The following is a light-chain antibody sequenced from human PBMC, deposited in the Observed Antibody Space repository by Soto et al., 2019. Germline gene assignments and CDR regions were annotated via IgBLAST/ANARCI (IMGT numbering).Light chain of an antibody. Sequence: DIQMTQSPSSLSASVGDRVTITCRASQSIAGYLSWYQQRPGKAPKFLIYSTSNLQRGVPSRFSGSGSGTDFTLTISCLQSEDFATYYCQQYYSYPLTFGGGTKVDI. CDR3: QQYYSYPLT. CDR2: STS. CDR1: QSIAGY. V-gene: IGKV1-39*01. J-gene: IGKJ4*01.